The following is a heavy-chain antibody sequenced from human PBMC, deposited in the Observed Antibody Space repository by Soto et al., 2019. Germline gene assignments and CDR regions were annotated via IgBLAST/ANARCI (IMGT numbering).Heavy chain of an antibody. CDR2: IWYDGSNE. Sequence: GGSLRLSCAASGFTFSNYGMHWVRQAPGKGLEWVAVIWYDGSNEYYADSVKGRFTISRDNSKNTLYLQMNSPRAEDTAVYYCARDDIPGRAVAIYGMDIWGQGTTVTVSS. D-gene: IGHD6-19*01. J-gene: IGHJ6*02. V-gene: IGHV3-33*01. CDR3: ARDDIPGRAVAIYGMDI. CDR1: GFTFSNYG.